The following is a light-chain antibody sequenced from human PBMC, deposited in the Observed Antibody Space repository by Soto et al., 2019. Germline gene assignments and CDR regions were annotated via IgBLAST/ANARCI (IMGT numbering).Light chain of an antibody. V-gene: IGLV2-14*01. CDR2: EVS. CDR1: SSDVGGYNF. J-gene: IGLJ1*01. CDR3: SSYTSSSTLYV. Sequence: QSALTQPASVSRSPGQSITISCTGTSSDVGGYNFVSWYQQHPGKAPKLMIYEVSYRPSGVSIRFSGSKSGNTASLTISGLQAEDEADYYCSSYTSSSTLYVFGTGTKLTVL.